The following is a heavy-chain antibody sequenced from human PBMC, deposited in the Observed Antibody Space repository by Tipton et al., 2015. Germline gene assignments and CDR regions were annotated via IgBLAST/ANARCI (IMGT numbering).Heavy chain of an antibody. CDR3: ARARGRHGGLFDS. V-gene: IGHV4-39*07. Sequence: LRLSCNVSGGSITSYYWGWIRQPPGKGLEWIGSIYYSGSTYYNPSLKSRVTISVDTPKTQCSLKMSSVTASDTAVYYCARARGRHGGLFDSWGQGILVTVSS. J-gene: IGHJ4*02. CDR2: IYYSGST. CDR1: GGSITSYY. D-gene: IGHD4-23*01.